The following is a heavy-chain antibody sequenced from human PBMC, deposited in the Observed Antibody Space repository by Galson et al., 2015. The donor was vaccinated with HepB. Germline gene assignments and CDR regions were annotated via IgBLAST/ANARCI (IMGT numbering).Heavy chain of an antibody. D-gene: IGHD4-17*01. CDR3: ARDLSSLYGDYVGGYYFDY. Sequence: SLRLSCAASGFTFSSYSMNWVRQAPGKGLEWVSSISSSSSYIYYADSVKGRFTISRDNAKNSLYLQMNSLRAEDTAVYYCARDLSSLYGDYVGGYYFDYWGQGTLVTVSS. CDR1: GFTFSSYS. J-gene: IGHJ4*02. CDR2: ISSSSSYI. V-gene: IGHV3-21*01.